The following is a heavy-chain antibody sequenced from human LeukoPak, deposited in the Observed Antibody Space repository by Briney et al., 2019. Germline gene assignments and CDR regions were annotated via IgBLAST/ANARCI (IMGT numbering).Heavy chain of an antibody. V-gene: IGHV3-66*01. Sequence: GGSLRLSCAASGFTVSSNYMSWVRQAPGRGLEWVSVIYSGGNTYYADSVKGRFTISRDNSKNTLYLQMNSLRAEDTAVYYCARVDDYGGNSKDYWGQGTLVTVSS. CDR1: GFTVSSNY. CDR3: ARVDDYGGNSKDY. CDR2: IYSGGNT. J-gene: IGHJ4*02. D-gene: IGHD4-23*01.